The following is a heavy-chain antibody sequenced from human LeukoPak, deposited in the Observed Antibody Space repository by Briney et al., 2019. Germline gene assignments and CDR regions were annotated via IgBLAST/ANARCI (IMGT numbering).Heavy chain of an antibody. J-gene: IGHJ4*02. Sequence: ASVKVSCKASGYTFTSYGISWVRQAPGQGLEWMGWISAYNGDTNYAQNLQGRVTMTTDTSTYTAYMELRSLRSDDPAVYYCARDFPGIAMAGTFDYWGQGTLVTVSS. CDR3: ARDFPGIAMAGTFDY. CDR1: GYTFTSYG. V-gene: IGHV1-18*01. CDR2: ISAYNGDT. D-gene: IGHD6-19*01.